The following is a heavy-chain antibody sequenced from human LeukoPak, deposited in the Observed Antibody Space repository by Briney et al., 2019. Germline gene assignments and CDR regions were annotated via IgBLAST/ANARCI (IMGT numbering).Heavy chain of an antibody. CDR3: ARDSPRTGRYFDWLLFDY. D-gene: IGHD3-9*01. V-gene: IGHV4-34*01. CDR1: GGSFSGYY. CDR2: INHSGST. Sequence: SETLSLTCAVYGGSFSGYYWSWIRQPPGKGLEWIGEINHSGSTNYNPSLKSRVTISVDTSKNQFSLKLSSVTAADTAVYYCARDSPRTGRYFDWLLFDYWGQGTLVTVSS. J-gene: IGHJ4*02.